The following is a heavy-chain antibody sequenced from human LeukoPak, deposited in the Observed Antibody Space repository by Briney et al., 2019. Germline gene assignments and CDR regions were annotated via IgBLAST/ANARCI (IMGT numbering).Heavy chain of an antibody. D-gene: IGHD3-3*01. V-gene: IGHV4-39*01. CDR2: VSYRGNT. J-gene: IGHJ4*02. Sequence: SETLSLTCTVSGGSISSTSYYWGWIRQPPGKGLEWIGSVSYRGNTYYNPSLKGRVTISVVTSKSQFSLRLNSVTAADTSVYYCARLWSGLRPPDYWGQGTLVTVSS. CDR3: ARLWSGLRPPDY. CDR1: GGSISSTSYY.